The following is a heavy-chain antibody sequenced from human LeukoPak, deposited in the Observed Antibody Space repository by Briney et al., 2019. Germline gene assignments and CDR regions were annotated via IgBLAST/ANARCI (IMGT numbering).Heavy chain of an antibody. J-gene: IGHJ3*02. Sequence: GRSLRLSCAASGFTFSSYAMYWVRQAPSKGLEWVAVISYDGRNKYYADSVTGRFTISRDNSKNTLYLQMNSLRAEDTAVYYCARDRYYGDYTYAFDIWDQGTMVTVSS. D-gene: IGHD4-17*01. V-gene: IGHV3-30*04. CDR1: GFTFSSYA. CDR2: ISYDGRNK. CDR3: ARDRYYGDYTYAFDI.